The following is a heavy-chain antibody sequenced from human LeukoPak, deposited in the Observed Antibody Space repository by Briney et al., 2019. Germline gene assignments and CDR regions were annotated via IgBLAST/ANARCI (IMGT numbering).Heavy chain of an antibody. CDR3: ARDRSIAAAPGRLDY. Sequence: GGSLRLSCAASGFTFSSYAMHWVRQAPGKGLEYVSAISGDGGSTYYANSVKGRFTISGDNSKNTLYLQMGSLRVEDMAVYYCARDRSIAAAPGRLDYWGQGTQVTVSS. J-gene: IGHJ4*02. V-gene: IGHV3-64*01. D-gene: IGHD6-13*01. CDR1: GFTFSSYA. CDR2: ISGDGGST.